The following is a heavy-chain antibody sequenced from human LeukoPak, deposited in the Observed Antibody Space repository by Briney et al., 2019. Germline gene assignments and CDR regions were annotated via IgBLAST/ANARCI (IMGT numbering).Heavy chain of an antibody. CDR2: IYYSGST. Sequence: SETLSLTCAVYGGSFSGYYWSWIRQPPGKGLEWIGYIYYSGSTNYNPSLKSRVTISVDTSKNQFSLKLSSVTAADTAVYYCARQSGLRLGELSLPFDYWGQGTLVTVSS. J-gene: IGHJ4*02. CDR3: ARQSGLRLGELSLPFDY. V-gene: IGHV4-59*01. D-gene: IGHD3-16*02. CDR1: GGSFSGYY.